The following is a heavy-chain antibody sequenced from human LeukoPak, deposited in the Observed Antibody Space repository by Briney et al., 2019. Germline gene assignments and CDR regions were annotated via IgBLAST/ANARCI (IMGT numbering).Heavy chain of an antibody. D-gene: IGHD5-18*01. CDR1: GYTFTSYG. J-gene: IGHJ4*02. Sequence: ASVKVSCKASGYTFTSYGISWVRQAPGQGLEWMGWISAYNGNTNYAQKLQGRVTMTTDTSTSTAYMELRSLRSDDTAMYYCARALVGYSYGPFDYWGQGTLVTVSS. CDR2: ISAYNGNT. CDR3: ARALVGYSYGPFDY. V-gene: IGHV1-18*01.